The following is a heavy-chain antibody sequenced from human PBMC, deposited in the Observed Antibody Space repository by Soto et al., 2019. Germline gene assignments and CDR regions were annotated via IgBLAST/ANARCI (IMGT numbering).Heavy chain of an antibody. J-gene: IGHJ5*02. Sequence: PSETLSLTCSVSGDSVSSDRYFWTWIRQPPGKGLEWIAYISYTGDTNYNPSLMSRVTISVDTSRNQFSLTLTSVTAADTAVYFCARIVVGATVDLWGQGSLVTVSS. CDR2: ISYTGDT. V-gene: IGHV4-61*01. CDR3: ARIVVGATVDL. D-gene: IGHD1-26*01. CDR1: GDSVSSDRYF.